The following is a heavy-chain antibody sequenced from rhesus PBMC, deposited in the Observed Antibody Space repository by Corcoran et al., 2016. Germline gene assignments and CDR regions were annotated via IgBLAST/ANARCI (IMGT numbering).Heavy chain of an antibody. J-gene: IGHJ4*01. CDR1: GFTFSSYG. V-gene: IGHV3-54*02. Sequence: EVQLVESGGGLVQPGGSLRLSCAASGFTFSSYGMHGVRQAPGKGVGWVAVISYDGSKKYYADSVNDRFTISRDNSKNMLFLQMNNLQLEDAAVYYCARTDSASDYWGQGVLVTVSS. D-gene: IGHD4-11*01. CDR3: ARTDSASDY. CDR2: ISYDGSKK.